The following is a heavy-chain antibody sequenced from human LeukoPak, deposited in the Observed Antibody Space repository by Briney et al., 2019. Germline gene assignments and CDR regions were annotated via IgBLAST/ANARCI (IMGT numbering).Heavy chain of an antibody. Sequence: PSETLSLTCAVDGESFSCYYWGWVRQPPGKGLEWIGEINHRGSTNTNPSRKSRVTLSKATAKNQCSLKLSSVNAADTAMYYCASLLYGDYAPLRYHYYYMDVWGKGTTVTISS. CDR2: INHRGST. CDR3: ASLLYGDYAPLRYHYYYMDV. J-gene: IGHJ6*03. D-gene: IGHD4-17*01. CDR1: GESFSCYY. V-gene: IGHV4-34*01.